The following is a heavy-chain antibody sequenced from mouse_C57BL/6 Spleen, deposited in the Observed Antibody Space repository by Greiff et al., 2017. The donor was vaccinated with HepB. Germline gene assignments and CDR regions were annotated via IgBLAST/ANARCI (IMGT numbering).Heavy chain of an antibody. D-gene: IGHD4-1*01. CDR2: IDPSDSYT. Sequence: VQLQQPGAELVKPGASVKLSCKASGYTFTSYWMQWVKQRPGQGLEWIGEIDPSDSYTNYNQKFKGKATLTVDTSSSTAYMQLSSLTSEDSAVYYCARPLTGSNLYFDYWGQGTTLTVSS. CDR3: ARPLTGSNLYFDY. J-gene: IGHJ2*01. V-gene: IGHV1-50*01. CDR1: GYTFTSYW.